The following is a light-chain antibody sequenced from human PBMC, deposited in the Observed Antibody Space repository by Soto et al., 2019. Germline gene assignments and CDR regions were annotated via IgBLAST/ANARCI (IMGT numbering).Light chain of an antibody. CDR1: TSNIGAPYD. CDR3: QTADTSLSVV. CDR2: GDN. J-gene: IGLJ2*01. V-gene: IGLV1-40*01. Sequence: QSVLTQPPSVSGAPGQRVSISCTGSTSNIGAPYDVHWYQHLPGTAPKLLIYGDNNRPSGVPDRFSGSKSGTSASLAITRLQAEDEADYYCQTADTSLSVVFGGGTKLTVL.